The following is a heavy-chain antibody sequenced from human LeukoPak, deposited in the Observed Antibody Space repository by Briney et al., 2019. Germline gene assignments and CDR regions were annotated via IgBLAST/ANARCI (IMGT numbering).Heavy chain of an antibody. CDR2: INHSGST. D-gene: IGHD5-12*01. J-gene: IGHJ4*02. CDR1: GGSFSGYY. Sequence: SETLSLTCAVYGGSFSGYYWSWVRQPPGKGLEWMGEINHSGSTNYNPALKRRVTISVDTPKNQLSLTLRSVTAADTAVYYCARRDVVATRRRTFDYWGQGTLVTVSS. V-gene: IGHV4-34*01. CDR3: ARRDVVATRRRTFDY.